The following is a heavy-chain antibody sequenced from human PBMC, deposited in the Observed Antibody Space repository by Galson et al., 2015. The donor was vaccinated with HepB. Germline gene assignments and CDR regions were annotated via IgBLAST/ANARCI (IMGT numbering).Heavy chain of an antibody. CDR1: GFTVSSNY. CDR2: IYSGGST. V-gene: IGHV3-66*02. J-gene: IGHJ5*02. CDR3: ARENSPGYSSSWYRFVENWFDP. Sequence: SLRLSCAASGFTVSSNYMSWVRQAPGKGLEWVSVIYSGGSTYYADSVKGRSTISRDNSKNTLYLQMNSLRAEDTAVYYCARENSPGYSSSWYRFVENWFDPWGQGTLVTVSS. D-gene: IGHD6-13*01.